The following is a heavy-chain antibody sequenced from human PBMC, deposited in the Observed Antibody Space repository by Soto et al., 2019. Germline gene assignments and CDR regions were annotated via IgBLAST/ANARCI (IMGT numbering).Heavy chain of an antibody. CDR2: IYYSGST. CDR1: GGSISSYY. V-gene: IGHV4-59*01. CDR3: ARDVSRCSSTSCYNWFDP. J-gene: IGHJ5*02. D-gene: IGHD2-2*01. Sequence: PSETLSLTCTVSGGSISSYYWSWIRQPPGKGLEWIGYIYYSGSTNYNPSLKSRVTISVDTSKNQFSLKLSSVTAADTAVYYCARDVSRCSSTSCYNWFDPWGQGTLVTVSS.